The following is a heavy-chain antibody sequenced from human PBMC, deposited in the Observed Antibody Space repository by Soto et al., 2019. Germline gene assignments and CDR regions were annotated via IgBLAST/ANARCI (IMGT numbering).Heavy chain of an antibody. CDR3: AREGFEGYYYYYMDV. J-gene: IGHJ6*03. CDR1: GYTLTSYD. CDR2: MNPNSGNT. V-gene: IGHV1-8*01. Sequence: PSVKVSCKALGYTLTSYDINWVRQAIGQGLEWMGWMNPNSGNTGYAQKFQGRVTMTRNTSISTAYMELSSLRSEDTAVYYCAREGFEGYYYYYMDVWGKGTTVTVSS. D-gene: IGHD3-9*01.